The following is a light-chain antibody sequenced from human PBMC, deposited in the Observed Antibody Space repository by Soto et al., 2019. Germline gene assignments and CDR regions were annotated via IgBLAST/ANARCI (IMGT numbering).Light chain of an antibody. J-gene: IGLJ1*01. CDR2: DVS. CDR1: SSDVGGYNF. CDR3: SSYTSSYTYV. V-gene: IGLV2-14*03. Sequence: QSALTQPASVSGSPGQSVTISCAGTSSDVGGYNFVSWYQQHPGKAPQLMIYDVSSRPSGVSNRFSGSKSGNTASLTISGLQAEDEADYYFSSYTSSYTYVFGTGTKVTVL.